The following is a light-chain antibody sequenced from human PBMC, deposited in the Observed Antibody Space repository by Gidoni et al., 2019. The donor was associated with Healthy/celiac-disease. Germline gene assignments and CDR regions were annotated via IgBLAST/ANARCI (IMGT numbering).Light chain of an antibody. CDR3: QQSYSTPIT. V-gene: IGKV1-39*01. CDR2: AAS. CDR1: QSISSY. J-gene: IGKJ5*01. Sequence: DIQMTQPPSSLPASVGDRVTITCRASQSISSYLNWYQQKPGKAPKLLIYAASSLQCGVPSRFRGSGSGIDFTLTSSSLQPEDFATYYCQQSYSTPITFGGGTRVEIK.